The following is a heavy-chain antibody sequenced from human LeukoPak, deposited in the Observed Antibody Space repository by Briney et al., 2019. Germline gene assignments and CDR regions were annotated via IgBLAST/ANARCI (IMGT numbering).Heavy chain of an antibody. Sequence: GASVKVSCKASGYAFTSYGISWVLQAPGQGLEWMGWISAYNGNTNYAPKLQGRVTMTTDTSTSTAYMELRSLRSDDTAVYYCAREDCSGGSCYSLSLTPVFHVFDIWGQGTMVTVSS. J-gene: IGHJ3*02. CDR3: AREDCSGGSCYSLSLTPVFHVFDI. V-gene: IGHV1-18*01. CDR2: ISAYNGNT. D-gene: IGHD2-15*01. CDR1: GYAFTSYG.